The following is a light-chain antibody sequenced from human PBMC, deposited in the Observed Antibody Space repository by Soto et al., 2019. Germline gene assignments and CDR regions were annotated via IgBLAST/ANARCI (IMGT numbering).Light chain of an antibody. CDR3: HQYDDGPYT. Sequence: EIVMTQSPATLSLSPGERATLSCRSSQSVSSNVAWYQQIPGQTPRLLIYGASTRATGIPVRFSGSGSGTEFTLTISRLQSEDFAVYYCHQYDDGPYTFGQGTKVDIK. V-gene: IGKV3-15*01. J-gene: IGKJ2*01. CDR2: GAS. CDR1: QSVSSN.